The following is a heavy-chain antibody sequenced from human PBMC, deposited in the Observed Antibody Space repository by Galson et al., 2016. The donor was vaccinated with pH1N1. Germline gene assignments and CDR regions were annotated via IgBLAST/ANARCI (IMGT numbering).Heavy chain of an antibody. Sequence: SETLSLTCRVSGGSIGSHYWTWVRQPPGRGLEWIGYIFYTGSTNYNPSLKSRVTISLDTSNNQFSLQLNSVTAADTAVYYCARVDYGRFDPRGQGTLVTVSS. V-gene: IGHV4-59*11. CDR3: ARVDYGRFDP. CDR1: GGSIGSHY. D-gene: IGHD4/OR15-4a*01. CDR2: IFYTGST. J-gene: IGHJ5*02.